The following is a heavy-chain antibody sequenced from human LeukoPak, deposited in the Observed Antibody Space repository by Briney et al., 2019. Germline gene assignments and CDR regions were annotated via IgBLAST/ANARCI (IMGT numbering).Heavy chain of an antibody. CDR1: GFTFDDYA. J-gene: IGHJ4*02. Sequence: PGRSLRLSCAASGFTFDDYAMHWVRQAPGKGLEWVSGISWNSGSIGYADSVKGRLTISRDNAKNSQYLQMNSLRAEDTALYYCAKDYYDFWSGHGYFDYWGQGTLVTVSS. D-gene: IGHD3-3*01. CDR2: ISWNSGSI. CDR3: AKDYYDFWSGHGYFDY. V-gene: IGHV3-9*01.